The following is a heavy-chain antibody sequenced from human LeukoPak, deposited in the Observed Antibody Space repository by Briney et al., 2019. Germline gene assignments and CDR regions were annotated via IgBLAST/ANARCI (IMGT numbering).Heavy chain of an antibody. Sequence: GGSLRLSCAASGFTFSTYAMSWVRQAAGKGLEWVSSISSSSSYIYYADSVKGRFTISRDNAKNSLYPQMNSLRAEDTAVYYCAREQWLALDYWGQGTLVTVSS. D-gene: IGHD6-19*01. CDR2: ISSSSSYI. J-gene: IGHJ4*02. V-gene: IGHV3-21*01. CDR1: GFTFSTYA. CDR3: AREQWLALDY.